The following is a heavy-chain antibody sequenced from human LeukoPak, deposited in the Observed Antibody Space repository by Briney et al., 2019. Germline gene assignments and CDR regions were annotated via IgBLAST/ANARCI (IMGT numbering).Heavy chain of an antibody. Sequence: GGSLRLSWAASGFTFSIYWMHWVRQAPGKGLVWVSRIDTDEGTTTYADSVKGRFTISRDNAKNTLYLQMNSLRAEDTAVYYCARGRGGGSVDYWGQGTLVTVSS. CDR2: IDTDEGTT. V-gene: IGHV3-74*01. CDR3: ARGRGGGSVDY. J-gene: IGHJ4*02. D-gene: IGHD2-15*01. CDR1: GFTFSIYW.